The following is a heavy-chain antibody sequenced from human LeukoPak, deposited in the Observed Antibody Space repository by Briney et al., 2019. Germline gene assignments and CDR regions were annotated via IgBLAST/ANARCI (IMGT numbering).Heavy chain of an antibody. CDR2: IKQDKSEE. Sequence: GGSLRLSCAASGFTFSSYWMTWVSQAPGKGLEWVANIKQDKSEEHYVEAVKGRFTISRDNAKNSLYLQMNSLRDEDTAVYYCARDYGTSGYDLHDYWGQGTLVTVSS. V-gene: IGHV3-7*01. CDR3: ARDYGTSGYDLHDY. CDR1: GFTFSSYW. J-gene: IGHJ4*02. D-gene: IGHD3-22*01.